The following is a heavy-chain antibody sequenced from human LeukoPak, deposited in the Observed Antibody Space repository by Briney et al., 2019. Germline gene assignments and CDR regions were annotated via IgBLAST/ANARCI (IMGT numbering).Heavy chain of an antibody. CDR2: INHSGST. CDR3: ARESFIYRYSFDY. CDR1: GGSFSGYY. J-gene: IGHJ4*02. D-gene: IGHD1-1*01. V-gene: IGHV4-34*01. Sequence: SQTLSLTCAVYGGSFSGYYWSWIRQPPGKGLEWIGEINHSGSTNYNPSLKSRVTISVDTSKNQFSLKLSSVTAADTAVYYYARESFIYRYSFDYGGQETVVTVSS.